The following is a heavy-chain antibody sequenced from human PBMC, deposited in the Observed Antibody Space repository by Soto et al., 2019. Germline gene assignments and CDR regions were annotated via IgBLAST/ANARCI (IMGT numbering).Heavy chain of an antibody. CDR1: GFTFSSYA. D-gene: IGHD6-13*01. V-gene: IGHV3-23*01. CDR2: ISSGGGNT. J-gene: IGHJ3*02. Sequence: EVQLLESGGGLVQPGGSLRLSCAASGFTFSSYAMSWVRQAPGKGLEWVSAISSGGGNTYYADSVKGRFTISRDNSKNTLYLQMNSLRAEDTAVYYCAKDKAAPGGAFDIWGQGTMVTVSS. CDR3: AKDKAAPGGAFDI.